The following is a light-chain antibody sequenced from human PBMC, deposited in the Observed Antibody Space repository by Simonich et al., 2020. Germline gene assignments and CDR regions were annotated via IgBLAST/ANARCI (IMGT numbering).Light chain of an antibody. CDR3: QQLNSYPPYT. J-gene: IGKJ2*01. CDR2: AAS. V-gene: IGKV1-9*01. Sequence: DIQMTQSPSSLSASVGDRVTITCQASQDISNYLNWYQQKPGKAPKLLIYAASTLQSGVPSRCSGSGSGTEFTLTISSLQPEDFATYYCQQLNSYPPYTFGQGTKLEIK. CDR1: QDISNY.